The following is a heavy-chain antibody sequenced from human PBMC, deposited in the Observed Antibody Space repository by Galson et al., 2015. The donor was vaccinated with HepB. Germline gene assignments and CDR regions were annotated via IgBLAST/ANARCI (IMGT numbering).Heavy chain of an antibody. CDR2: IDPSDSYT. D-gene: IGHD6-19*01. J-gene: IGHJ4*02. CDR1: GYSFTSYW. CDR3: ARHRGHIAVAVAELDY. V-gene: IGHV5-10-1*01. Sequence: QSGAEVKKPGESLRISCKGSGYSFTSYWISWVRQMPGKGLEWMGRIDPSDSYTNYSPSFQGHVTISADKSISTAYLQWSSLKASDTAMYYCARHRGHIAVAVAELDYWGQGTLVTVSS.